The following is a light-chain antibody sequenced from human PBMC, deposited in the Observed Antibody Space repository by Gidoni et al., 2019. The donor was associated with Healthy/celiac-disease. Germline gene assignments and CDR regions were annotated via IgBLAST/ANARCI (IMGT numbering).Light chain of an antibody. CDR2: GAS. Sequence: EIVMTQSPATLSVSPGERATLSCRASQSVSSYLAWYQQKLGQAPRLLIYGASTRATGIPARFSGSGSGTEFTLTISSLQSEDFAVYYCQQYNNWPETFGQGTKVEIK. J-gene: IGKJ1*01. CDR3: QQYNNWPET. CDR1: QSVSSY. V-gene: IGKV3-15*01.